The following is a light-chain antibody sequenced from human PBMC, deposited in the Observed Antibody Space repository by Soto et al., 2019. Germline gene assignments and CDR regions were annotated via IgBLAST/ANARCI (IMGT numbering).Light chain of an antibody. CDR3: NSFTSFNTRV. Sequence: QSALTQPASVSGSLGQSITISCTGTSRDCGSYNYISWYQQHPGRAPRLIIYEVTNRPSGVSNRFSGSKSGYTASLTISGLQADDEADYYCNSFTSFNTRVFGSGTKV. CDR2: EVT. V-gene: IGLV2-14*01. J-gene: IGLJ1*01. CDR1: SRDCGSYNY.